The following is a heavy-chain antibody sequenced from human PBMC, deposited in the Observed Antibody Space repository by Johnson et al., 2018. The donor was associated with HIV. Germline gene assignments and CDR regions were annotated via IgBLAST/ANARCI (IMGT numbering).Heavy chain of an antibody. CDR3: TTAIYSYDTRDTRAFDI. Sequence: VQLVESGGGLVQPGGSLRLSCAASGFTVSGNYMNWVRQAPGKGLEWVGRIKSRTDGGTTDYAAPVKGRFTISRDDSKNTLYLQMNSLKTEDTALYYCTTAIYSYDTRDTRAFDIWGQGTMVTVSS. J-gene: IGHJ3*02. V-gene: IGHV3-15*01. CDR2: IKSRTDGGTT. CDR1: GFTVSGNY. D-gene: IGHD3-22*01.